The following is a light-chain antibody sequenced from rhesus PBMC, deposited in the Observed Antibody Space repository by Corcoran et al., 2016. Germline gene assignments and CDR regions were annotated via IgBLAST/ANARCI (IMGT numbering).Light chain of an antibody. Sequence: DIQMTQSPSALSASVGDRVTISCRASQNIYSNLAWYQQKPGKAPKFLIYAASRLQTGIPSRFSGSGSGPDFTLTISSLRPEDSAAYSCQHCYDIPFTFGPGAKLDIK. CDR3: QHCYDIPFT. CDR2: AAS. CDR1: QNIYSN. V-gene: IGKV1S8*01. J-gene: IGKJ3*01.